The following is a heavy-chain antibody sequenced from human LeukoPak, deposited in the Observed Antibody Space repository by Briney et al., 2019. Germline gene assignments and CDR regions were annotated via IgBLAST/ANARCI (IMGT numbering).Heavy chain of an antibody. CDR1: GFTFSSYG. V-gene: IGHV3-30*18. CDR3: AKALMVENILHYYCAMDV. Sequence: GGSLRLSCAASGFTFSSYGMHWVRQAPGKGLEWVAVISYDGSNKYYADSVKGRFTISRDNSKNTLYLRMNSLRAEDTAVYYCAKALMVENILHYYCAMDVWGQGTTVTVSS. J-gene: IGHJ6*02. D-gene: IGHD4/OR15-4a*01. CDR2: ISYDGSNK.